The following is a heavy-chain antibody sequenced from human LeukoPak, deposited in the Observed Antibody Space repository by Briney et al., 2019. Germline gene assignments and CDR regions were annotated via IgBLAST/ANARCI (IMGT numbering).Heavy chain of an antibody. V-gene: IGHV1-2*02. CDR2: INPNSGGT. CDR1: GYTFTGYY. CDR3: ARGIRYCSGGSCLTRYYYYYGMDV. Sequence: ASVKVPCKASGYTFTGYYMHWVRQAPGQGLEWMGWINPNSGGTNYAQKFQGRVTMTRDTSISTAYMELSRLRSDDTAVYYCARGIRYCSGGSCLTRYYYYYGMDVWGQGTTVTVSS. J-gene: IGHJ6*02. D-gene: IGHD2-15*01.